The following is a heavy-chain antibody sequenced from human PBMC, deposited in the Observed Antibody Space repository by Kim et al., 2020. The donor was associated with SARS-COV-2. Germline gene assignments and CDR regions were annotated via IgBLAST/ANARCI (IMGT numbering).Heavy chain of an antibody. J-gene: IGHJ4*02. CDR1: GYTFTSYG. V-gene: IGHV1-18*04. CDR2: ISAYNGNT. Sequence: ASVKVSCKASGYTFTSYGISWVRQAPGQGLEWMGWISAYNGNTNYAQKLQGRVTMTTDTSTSTAYMELRSLRSDDTAVYYCARDLAYCGGDCYSEVDYWGQGTLVTVSS. D-gene: IGHD2-21*02. CDR3: ARDLAYCGGDCYSEVDY.